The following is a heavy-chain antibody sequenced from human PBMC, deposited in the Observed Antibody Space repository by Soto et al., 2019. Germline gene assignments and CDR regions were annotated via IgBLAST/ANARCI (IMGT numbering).Heavy chain of an antibody. Sequence: VASVKVSCKVSGYTLTELSMHWVRQAPGKGLEWMGGFDPEDGETICAQKFQGRVTMTEDTSTDTAYMELSSLRSEDTAVYYCATGYGELFWSFDYWGQGTLVTVSS. J-gene: IGHJ4*02. V-gene: IGHV1-24*01. CDR2: FDPEDGET. CDR3: ATGYGELFWSFDY. CDR1: GYTLTELS. D-gene: IGHD3-10*01.